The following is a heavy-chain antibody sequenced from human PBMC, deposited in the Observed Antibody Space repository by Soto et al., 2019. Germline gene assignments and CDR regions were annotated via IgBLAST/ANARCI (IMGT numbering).Heavy chain of an antibody. D-gene: IGHD2-15*01. J-gene: IGHJ4*02. CDR3: TTGHIVVVVTPCAWSCGSLDY. CDR1: GFTFSNAW. V-gene: IGHV3-15*07. CDR2: IKSKTDGGTT. Sequence: GGSLRLSCAASGFTFSNAWMNWVRQAPGKGLEWVGRIKSKTDGGTTDYAAPVKGRFTISRDDSKNTLYLQMNSLKTEDTAVYYCTTGHIVVVVTPCAWSCGSLDYWGQGTLVTVSS.